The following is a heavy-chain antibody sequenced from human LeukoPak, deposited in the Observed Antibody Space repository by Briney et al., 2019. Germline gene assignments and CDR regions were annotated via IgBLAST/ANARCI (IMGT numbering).Heavy chain of an antibody. Sequence: SETLSLTCAVYGGSFSGYYWSWIRQPPGKGLEWIGEINHSGSTNYNPSLKSRVTISVDTSKNQISLKLSSVTAADTAVYYCARGREPARPPLGYWGRGTLVTVSS. D-gene: IGHD2-2*01. CDR2: INHSGST. CDR3: ARGREPARPPLGY. V-gene: IGHV4-34*01. CDR1: GGSFSGYY. J-gene: IGHJ4*02.